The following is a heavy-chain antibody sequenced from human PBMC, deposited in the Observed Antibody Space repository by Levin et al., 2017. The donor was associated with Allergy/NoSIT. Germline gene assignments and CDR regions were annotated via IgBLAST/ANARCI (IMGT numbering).Heavy chain of an antibody. D-gene: IGHD6-19*01. CDR3: ASGGSGWPFDN. Sequence: GGSLRLSCAASGFSFSGYNMNWVRQAPGKGLEWVASISSNSVYIFYADSLKGRFTISRDNAKNSLYLHVNSLRAEDTAVYYCASGGSGWPFDNWGQGTLVTVSS. CDR2: ISSNSVYI. J-gene: IGHJ4*02. V-gene: IGHV3-21*01. CDR1: GFSFSGYN.